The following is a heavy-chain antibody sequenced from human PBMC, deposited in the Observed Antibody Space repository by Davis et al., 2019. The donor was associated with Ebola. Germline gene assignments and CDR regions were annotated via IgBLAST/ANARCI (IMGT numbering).Heavy chain of an antibody. CDR1: GYSFTSYW. CDR3: ARGSDRGRFDP. V-gene: IGHV5-51*01. Sequence: KVSCRGSGYSFTSYWIGWVRQMPGKGLEWMGIIYPGDSDTRYSPSFQGQVTISVDKSISTAYLQWSSLKASDTAIYYCARGSDRGRFDPWGQGTLVTVSS. D-gene: IGHD3-10*01. CDR2: IYPGDSDT. J-gene: IGHJ5*02.